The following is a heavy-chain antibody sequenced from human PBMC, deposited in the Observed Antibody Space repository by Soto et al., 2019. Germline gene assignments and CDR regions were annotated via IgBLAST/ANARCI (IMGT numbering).Heavy chain of an antibody. CDR3: ARDNYYDSSGYCDY. CDR1: GYTFTSYG. V-gene: IGHV1-18*01. Sequence: ASVKVSCKASGYTFTSYGISWVRQAPGQGLEWMGWIGAYNGNTNYAQKLQGRVTMTTDTSTSTAYMELRSLRSDDTAVYYCARDNYYDSSGYCDYWGQGTLVTVSS. D-gene: IGHD3-22*01. CDR2: IGAYNGNT. J-gene: IGHJ4*02.